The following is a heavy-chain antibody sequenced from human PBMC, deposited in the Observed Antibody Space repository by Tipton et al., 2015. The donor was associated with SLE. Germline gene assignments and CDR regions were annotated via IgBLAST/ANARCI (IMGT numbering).Heavy chain of an antibody. CDR3: TRVGHSSGWGVNFDS. V-gene: IGHV4-4*02. CDR1: TGSITSDYW. D-gene: IGHD6-19*01. Sequence: TLSLTCAVSTGSITSDYWWSWVRQSPGKGLEWIGKIYHSGYPKYNPSLNSRATISVDKTENQFSLRLTSVTAADTAVYYCTRVGHSSGWGVNFDSWGQGTLVTVSS. J-gene: IGHJ4*02. CDR2: IYHSGYP.